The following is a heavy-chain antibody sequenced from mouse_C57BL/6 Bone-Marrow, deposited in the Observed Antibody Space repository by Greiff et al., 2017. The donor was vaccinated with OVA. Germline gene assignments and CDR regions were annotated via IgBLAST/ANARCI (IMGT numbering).Heavy chain of an antibody. Sequence: QVQLKQPGAELVKPGASVKLSCKASGYTFTSYWMHWVKQRPGQGLEWIGMIHPNSGSTNYNEKFKSKATLTVDKSSSTAYMQLSSLTSEDSAVYYCARWLLWFAYWGQGTLVTVSA. CDR2: IHPNSGST. D-gene: IGHD2-3*01. J-gene: IGHJ3*01. CDR3: ARWLLWFAY. V-gene: IGHV1-64*01. CDR1: GYTFTSYW.